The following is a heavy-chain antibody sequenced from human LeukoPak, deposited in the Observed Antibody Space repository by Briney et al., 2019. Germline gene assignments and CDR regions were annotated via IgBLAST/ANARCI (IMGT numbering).Heavy chain of an antibody. CDR3: ARQSARNWFDP. CDR1: GFAFRTYW. Sequence: PGGSLRVSCAASGFAFRTYWMTWVRQAPGKGLEWVARINQDGSGKYYVDSVKGRFTISRDNTKNSLYLQMNTLRAEDTAVYYCARQSARNWFDPWGQGTLVTVSS. D-gene: IGHD3-3*01. V-gene: IGHV3-7*01. J-gene: IGHJ5*02. CDR2: INQDGSGK.